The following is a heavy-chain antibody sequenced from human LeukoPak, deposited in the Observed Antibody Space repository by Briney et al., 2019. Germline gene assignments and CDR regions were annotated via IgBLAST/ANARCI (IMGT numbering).Heavy chain of an antibody. J-gene: IGHJ4*02. Sequence: ASVKVSCKASGYTFTSYGISWVRQAPGQGLEWMGWISAYNGNTNYAQKLQGRVTTTTDTSTSTAYMELRSLRSDDTAVYYCARIAYSSSWYLAYYFDYWGQGTLVTVSS. CDR2: ISAYNGNT. V-gene: IGHV1-18*01. CDR3: ARIAYSSSWYLAYYFDY. D-gene: IGHD6-13*01. CDR1: GYTFTSYG.